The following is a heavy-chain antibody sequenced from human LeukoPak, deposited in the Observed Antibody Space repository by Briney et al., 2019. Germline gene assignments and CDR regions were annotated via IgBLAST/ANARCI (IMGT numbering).Heavy chain of an antibody. CDR1: GYTFTGYY. V-gene: IGHV1-2*02. CDR2: INPNSGGT. J-gene: IGHJ4*02. CDR3: ARPYDYYDSSGYYPAFDY. Sequence: GASVKVSCKASGYTFTGYYMHWVRQAPGQGLEWMGWINPNSGGTNYAQKFQGRVTMTRDTSISTAYIELSRLRSDDTAVYYCARPYDYYDSSGYYPAFDYWGQGTLVTVSS. D-gene: IGHD3-22*01.